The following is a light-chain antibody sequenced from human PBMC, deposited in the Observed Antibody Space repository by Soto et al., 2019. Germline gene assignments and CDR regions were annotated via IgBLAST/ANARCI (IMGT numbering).Light chain of an antibody. Sequence: PSSLSASVGDRVTISCRTSQDIRYDLGWYQQKPGEAPKHLIFAASNLQSGVPSRFRGSGSGTDFTLAISSLQPEDFATYYCLQHYNFSWTFGQGTKVDI. CDR3: LQHYNFSWT. J-gene: IGKJ1*01. V-gene: IGKV1-6*02. CDR1: QDIRYD. CDR2: AAS.